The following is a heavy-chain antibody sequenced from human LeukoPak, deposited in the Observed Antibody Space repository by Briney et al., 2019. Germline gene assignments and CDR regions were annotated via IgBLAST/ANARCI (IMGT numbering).Heavy chain of an antibody. CDR1: GFTFSSYW. V-gene: IGHV3-74*01. CDR2: INSDGSST. D-gene: IGHD6-19*01. J-gene: IGHJ4*02. CDR3: ARALRIAVAGASDFDY. Sequence: GGSLRLSCAASGFTFSSYWMHWVRQAPGKGLVWVSRINSDGSSTSYADSVKGRFTISRDNAKNTLYLQMNSLRAEDTAVYYCARALRIAVAGASDFDYWGQGTPVTVSS.